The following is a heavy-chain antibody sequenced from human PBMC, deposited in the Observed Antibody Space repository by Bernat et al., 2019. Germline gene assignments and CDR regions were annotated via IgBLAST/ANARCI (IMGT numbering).Heavy chain of an antibody. CDR3: AVDQSSSGWYFWDI. J-gene: IGHJ3*02. D-gene: IGHD6-19*01. CDR2: ISYDGSNK. Sequence: QVQLVESGGGVVQPGRSLRLSCAASGFTFSSYAMHWVRQTPGKGLEWVAVISYDGSNKYYADSVKGRFTISRDNSKNTLYLQMNSLRAEDTAVYYCAVDQSSSGWYFWDIWGQGTMVTVSS. CDR1: GFTFSSYA. V-gene: IGHV3-30*01.